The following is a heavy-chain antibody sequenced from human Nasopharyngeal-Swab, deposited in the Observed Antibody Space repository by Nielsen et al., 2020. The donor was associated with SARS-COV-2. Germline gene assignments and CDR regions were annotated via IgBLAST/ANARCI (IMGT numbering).Heavy chain of an antibody. Sequence: SETLSLTCAVYGGSFSGYHWSWIRQPPGKGLEWIGEINHSGSTNYNPSLKSRVTISVDTSKNQFSLKLSSVTAADTAVYYCARGRRNIVVVPAAFDYWGQGTLVTVSS. CDR2: INHSGST. V-gene: IGHV4-34*01. D-gene: IGHD2-2*01. CDR3: ARGRRNIVVVPAAFDY. J-gene: IGHJ4*02. CDR1: GGSFSGYH.